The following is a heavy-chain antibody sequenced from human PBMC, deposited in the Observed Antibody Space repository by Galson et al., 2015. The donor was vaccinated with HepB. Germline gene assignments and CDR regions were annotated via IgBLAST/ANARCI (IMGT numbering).Heavy chain of an antibody. V-gene: IGHV3-48*04. CDR3: ARDNGLGSAGLPDAFDI. J-gene: IGHJ3*02. D-gene: IGHD3/OR15-3a*01. CDR2: ISSSSSTI. CDR1: GFTFSSYS. Sequence: SLRLSCAASGFTFSSYSMNWVRQAPGKGLEWVSYISSSSSTIYYADSVKGRFTISRDNAKNSLYLQMKSLRAEDTAVYYCARDNGLGSAGLPDAFDIWGQVTMVTVSS.